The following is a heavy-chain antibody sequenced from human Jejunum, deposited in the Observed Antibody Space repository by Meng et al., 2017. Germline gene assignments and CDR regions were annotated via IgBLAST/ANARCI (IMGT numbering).Heavy chain of an antibody. CDR1: GFTITYYW. D-gene: IGHD7-27*01. Sequence: GESLKISCTASGFTITYYWMTWVRQAPGKGLQWVANINHDGSQKYYVDSVRGRFTISRDNAKDSLFLQINSLRTDDTGVYFCARDSLNWASEPGAFDICGRGIIV. V-gene: IGHV3-7*01. CDR2: INHDGSQK. CDR3: ARDSLNWASEPGAFDI. J-gene: IGHJ3*02.